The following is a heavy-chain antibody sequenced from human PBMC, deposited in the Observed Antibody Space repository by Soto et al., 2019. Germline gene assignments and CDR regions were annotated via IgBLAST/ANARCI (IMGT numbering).Heavy chain of an antibody. CDR3: ARSGDSFGFTDY. CDR2: VFYKGNT. V-gene: IGHV4-59*01. Sequence: QVQLQESGPGLVKPSETLSLTCTVSGGSIPGYYWTWIRQPPGKGLGWIGYVFYKGNTNYNPSLKSRLTISVDPAANQFSLRLSSVTAADTAVYYCARSGDSFGFTDYWGQGTLVTVSS. J-gene: IGHJ4*02. CDR1: GGSIPGYY. D-gene: IGHD5-18*01.